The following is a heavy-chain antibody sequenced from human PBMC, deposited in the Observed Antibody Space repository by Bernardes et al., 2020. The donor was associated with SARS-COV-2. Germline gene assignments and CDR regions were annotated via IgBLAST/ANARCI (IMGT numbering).Heavy chain of an antibody. CDR2: INPIGGST. CDR1: GYTFTSYY. CDR3: ARDQRTDSSSWYGSITWYYFDY. V-gene: IGHV1-46*01. Sequence: ASVKVSCKASGYTFTSYYMHWVRQDPGQGLEWMGIINPIGGSTSYAQKFQGRVTMTRDTSTSTVYMELSSLRSEDTAVYYCARDQRTDSSSWYGSITWYYFDYWGQGTLVTVSS. D-gene: IGHD6-13*01. J-gene: IGHJ4*02.